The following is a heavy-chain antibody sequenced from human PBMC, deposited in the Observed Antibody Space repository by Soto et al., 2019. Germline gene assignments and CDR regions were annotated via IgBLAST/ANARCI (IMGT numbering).Heavy chain of an antibody. J-gene: IGHJ4*02. CDR3: ARPREVRGVIGFDY. CDR1: GGSFHNFY. CDR2: VHYSGST. Sequence: PSETLSLTCNLSGGSFHNFYWLWIRQPPGKGLEWVGHVHYSGSTNYSPSLNSRATISLDTSKSQLSLKASDTAMYYCARPREVRGVIGFDYWGQGTLVTVSS. D-gene: IGHD3-10*01. V-gene: IGHV4-59*12.